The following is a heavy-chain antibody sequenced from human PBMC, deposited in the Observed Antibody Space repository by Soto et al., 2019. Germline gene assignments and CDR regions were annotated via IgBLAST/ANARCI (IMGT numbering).Heavy chain of an antibody. V-gene: IGHV1-69*08. D-gene: IGHD6-13*01. CDR3: AREQQRTEWTEFDI. CDR1: GGTFSRYT. CDR2: IIPILGTA. J-gene: IGHJ3*02. Sequence: SGKVSCTASGGTFSRYTISWVRQAPGQGLEWMGRIIPILGTANYAQKFQGRVTITADKSTSTAYMELSSLRSEDTAVYYCAREQQRTEWTEFDIWGQGTMVTVSS.